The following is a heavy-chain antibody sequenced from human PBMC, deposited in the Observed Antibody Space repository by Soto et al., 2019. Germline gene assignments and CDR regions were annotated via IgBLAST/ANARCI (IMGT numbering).Heavy chain of an antibody. CDR2: IIPILGVA. J-gene: IGHJ6*02. CDR1: GGTFSSYT. D-gene: IGHD3-10*01. Sequence: SVKVSCKASGGTFSSYTISWVRQAPGQGLEWMGRIIPILGVANYAQKFQGRVTITADKSTSTAYMGLSSLRSEDTAVYYCSRKYYYGSGSKPGMDVWGQGPTVTVSS. CDR3: SRKYYYGSGSKPGMDV. V-gene: IGHV1-69*02.